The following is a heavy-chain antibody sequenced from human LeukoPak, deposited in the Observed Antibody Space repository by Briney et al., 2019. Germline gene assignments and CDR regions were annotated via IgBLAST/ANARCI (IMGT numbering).Heavy chain of an antibody. CDR3: AREAPGYSYGFDY. Sequence: PSETLSLTCTVSGGSISSGDYYWSWIRQPPGKGLEWIGYIYYSGITYYNPSLKSRVTISVDTSKNQFSLKLSSVTAADTAVYYCAREAPGYSYGFDYWGQGTLVTVSS. J-gene: IGHJ4*02. V-gene: IGHV4-30-4*01. CDR1: GGSISSGDYY. CDR2: IYYSGIT. D-gene: IGHD5-18*01.